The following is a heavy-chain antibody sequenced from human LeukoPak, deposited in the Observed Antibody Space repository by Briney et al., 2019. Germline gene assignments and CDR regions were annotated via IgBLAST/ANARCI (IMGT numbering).Heavy chain of an antibody. D-gene: IGHD1-7*01. J-gene: IGHJ5*02. CDR3: ARDPELELPPWETEGVLGSWFDP. CDR1: GDSVSSNSAT. Sequence: SQTLSLTCAISGDSVSSNSATWNWIRQSPWRGLEWLGRTYYRSKWYNDYAVSVKSRITINPDTSKNQFSLQLNSVTPEDTAVYYCARDPELELPPWETEGVLGSWFDPWGQGTLVTVSS. CDR2: TYYRSKWYN. V-gene: IGHV6-1*01.